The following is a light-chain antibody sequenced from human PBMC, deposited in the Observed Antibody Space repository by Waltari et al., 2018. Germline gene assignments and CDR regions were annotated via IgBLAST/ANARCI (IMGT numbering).Light chain of an antibody. CDR2: KAS. J-gene: IGKJ3*01. CDR1: QRISNR. Sequence: DIQMTQSPYTPSASVGDRVTITCRASQRISNRVAWYQQKPGQAPHLLIYKASTSEGGVPSRFSGSGSGTEFTLTFSSLQPDDFATYCCQQYNSVSFTFGPGTKVDI. CDR3: QQYNSVSFT. V-gene: IGKV1-5*03.